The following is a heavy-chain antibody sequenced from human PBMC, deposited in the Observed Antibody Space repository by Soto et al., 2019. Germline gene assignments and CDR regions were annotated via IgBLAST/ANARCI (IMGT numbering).Heavy chain of an antibody. CDR2: INAGNGNT. D-gene: IGHD5-18*01. Sequence: QVQLVQSGAEVKKPGASVKVSCKASGYTFTSYAMHWVRQAPGQRLEWMGWINAGNGNTKYSQKFQGRVTITRDTAASTAYMELSSLRSEDTAVYYCARSPGYSYGDYWGQGTLVTVSS. V-gene: IGHV1-3*01. CDR1: GYTFTSYA. CDR3: ARSPGYSYGDY. J-gene: IGHJ4*02.